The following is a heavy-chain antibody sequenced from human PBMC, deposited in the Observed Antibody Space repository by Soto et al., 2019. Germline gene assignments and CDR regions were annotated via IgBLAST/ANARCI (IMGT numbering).Heavy chain of an antibody. J-gene: IGHJ6*02. D-gene: IGHD3-10*01. V-gene: IGHV3-9*01. CDR3: AKETAWGAGNKFGYFGMDV. CDR1: GFNFEEYA. CDR2: ISWNSDST. Sequence: EMQLVESGGGSVQPGRSLRLSCTASGFNFEEYAMHWVRQPPGKGLEGVSSISWNSDSTGYADSVKGRFTIARDNAKNSLYVQMNSLRGEDTALYYCAKETAWGAGNKFGYFGMDVWGQGTTVTVSS.